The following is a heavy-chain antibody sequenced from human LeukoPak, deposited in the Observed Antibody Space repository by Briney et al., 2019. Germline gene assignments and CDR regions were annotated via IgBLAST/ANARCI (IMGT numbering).Heavy chain of an antibody. CDR3: ARAPYSGYDYPWFDP. CDR2: IIPIFGTA. J-gene: IGHJ5*02. Sequence: SVKVSCKASGGTFSSYAISWVRQAPGQGLEWMGGIIPIFGTANYAQKFQDRVTITADESTSTAYMELSSLRSEDTAVYYCARAPYSGYDYPWFDPWGQGTLVTVSS. D-gene: IGHD5-12*01. V-gene: IGHV1-69*01. CDR1: GGTFSSYA.